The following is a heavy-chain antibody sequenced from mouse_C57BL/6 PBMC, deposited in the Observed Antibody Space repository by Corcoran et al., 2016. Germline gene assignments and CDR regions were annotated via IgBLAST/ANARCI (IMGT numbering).Heavy chain of an antibody. V-gene: IGHV1-19*01. CDR2: INPYNGGT. J-gene: IGHJ3*01. CDR3: ATRNYAFVAY. Sequence: EVQLQQSGPVLVKPGASVKMSCKASGYTFTDYYMNWVKQSHGKSLEWIGVINPYNGGTSYNQKFKGKATLTVDKSSSTAYMELNSLTSEDSAVYYCATRNYAFVAYWGQGTLVTVSA. CDR1: GYTFTDYY. D-gene: IGHD2-1*01.